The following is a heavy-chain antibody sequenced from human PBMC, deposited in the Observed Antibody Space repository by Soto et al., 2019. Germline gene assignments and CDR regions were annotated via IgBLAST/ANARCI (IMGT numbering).Heavy chain of an antibody. CDR2: LSSDGANS. J-gene: IGHJ4*02. CDR1: GFAL. Sequence: QVPLVESGGGVVRPGTSLRLSCAASGFALHWVRQPPGKGLEWGAVLSSDGANSYYADSVKGRFTISRDISKNTLYLQMNSLRAEDTALYYCARDLTEGHPSGNYWGQGTLVTVSS. D-gene: IGHD3-10*01. CDR3: ARDLTEGHPSGNY. V-gene: IGHV3-30-3*01.